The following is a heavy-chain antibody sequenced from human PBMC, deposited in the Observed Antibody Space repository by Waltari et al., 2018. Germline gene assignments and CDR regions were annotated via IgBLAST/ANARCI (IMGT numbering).Heavy chain of an antibody. J-gene: IGHJ4*02. D-gene: IGHD3-22*01. CDR2: IWYDGSNK. CDR1: GFPFSSYG. CDR3: ARDTKYYYDSSGPDY. Sequence: QVQLVESGGGVVQPGRSLRLSCAASGFPFSSYGMHWVRQAPGKGLEWVAVIWYDGSNKYYADSVKGRFTISRDNSKNTLYLQMNSLRAEDTAVYYCARDTKYYYDSSGPDYWGQGTLVTVSS. V-gene: IGHV3-33*01.